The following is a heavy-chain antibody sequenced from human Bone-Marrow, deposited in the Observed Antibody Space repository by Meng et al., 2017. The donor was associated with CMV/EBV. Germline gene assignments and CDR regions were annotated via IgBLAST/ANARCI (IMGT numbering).Heavy chain of an antibody. D-gene: IGHD1-26*01. V-gene: IGHV1-2*02. CDR2: INPNSGGT. CDR1: GFTFSSYA. CDR3: ARDQVGATDY. J-gene: IGHJ4*02. Sequence: GESLKISCAASGFTFSSYAMHWVRQAPGQGLEWMGWINPNSGGTNYAQKFQGRVTMTRDTSISTAYMELSRLRSDDTAVYYCARDQVGATDYWGQGTLVTVSS.